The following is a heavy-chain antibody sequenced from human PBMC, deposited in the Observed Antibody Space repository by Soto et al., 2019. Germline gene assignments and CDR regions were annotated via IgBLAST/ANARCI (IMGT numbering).Heavy chain of an antibody. Sequence: PGGSLRLSCAASGFTFSGSAMHWVRQASGKGLEWVGRIRSKANSYATAYAASVKGRFTISRDDSKNTAYLQMNSLETEDTAVYYCTRREDKRGGMDVWGQGTTVTVS. V-gene: IGHV3-73*01. CDR3: TRREDKRGGMDV. CDR2: IRSKANSYAT. CDR1: GFTFSGSA. D-gene: IGHD2-15*01. J-gene: IGHJ6*02.